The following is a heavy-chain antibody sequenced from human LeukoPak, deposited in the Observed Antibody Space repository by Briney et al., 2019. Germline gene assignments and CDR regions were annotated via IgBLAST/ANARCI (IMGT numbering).Heavy chain of an antibody. CDR2: IIPIFGTA. CDR1: GGTFSSYA. D-gene: IGHD6-19*01. V-gene: IGHV1-69*05. CDR3: ARDLTGYSSGWENFDY. Sequence: ASVKVSCKASGGTFSSYAINWVRQAPGQGLEWMGGIIPIFGTANYAQKFQGRITITTDDSTSPAYMELSRLRSEDTAVYYCARDLTGYSSGWENFDYWGQGTLVTVSS. J-gene: IGHJ4*02.